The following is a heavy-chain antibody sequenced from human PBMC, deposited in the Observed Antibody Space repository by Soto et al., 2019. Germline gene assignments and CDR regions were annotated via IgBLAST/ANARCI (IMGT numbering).Heavy chain of an antibody. CDR3: ARDPAGGMFDY. CDR1: GFTFNNYA. J-gene: IGHJ4*02. V-gene: IGHV3-23*01. D-gene: IGHD6-13*01. CDR2: ILYTGTT. Sequence: GGSLRLSCAASGFTFNNYAMSWVRQAPGKGLEWVSLILYTGTTNYADSVKGRFTISRDISKNTLYLQMNSLTAEDTAVYFCARDPAGGMFDYWGQGALVTVS.